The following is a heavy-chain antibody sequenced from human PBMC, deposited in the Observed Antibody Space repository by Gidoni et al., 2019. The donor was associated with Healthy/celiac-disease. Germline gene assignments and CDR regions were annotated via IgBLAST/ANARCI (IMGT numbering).Heavy chain of an antibody. CDR2: MRSKADGVTT. CDR3: TRGGYSGSDY. J-gene: IGHJ4*02. D-gene: IGHD5-12*01. CDR1: GFTFGDYA. Sequence: EVQLVESGGGLVKPGRTLRLACTASGFTFGDYAMSWFRQAPGKGLEWLGFMRSKADGVTTEYDSAVKGRFTISRDDSKSIAYLQMNSLKTEDTAVYYCTRGGYSGSDYWGQGTLVTVSS. V-gene: IGHV3-49*05.